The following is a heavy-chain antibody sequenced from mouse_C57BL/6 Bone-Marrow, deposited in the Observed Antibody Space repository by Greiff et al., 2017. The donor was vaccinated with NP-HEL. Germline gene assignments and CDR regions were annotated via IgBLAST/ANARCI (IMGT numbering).Heavy chain of an antibody. CDR2: IDPENGDT. J-gene: IGHJ4*01. CDR1: GFNIKDDY. Sequence: EVQLQESGAELVRPGASVKLSCTVSGFNIKDDYMHWVKQRPEQGLEWIGWIDPENGDTAYASQFQGKATITADTSSNTAYLQLSSLTSEDTAVDYCTTGGSSPYAMDYWGQGTSVTVSS. V-gene: IGHV14-4*01. D-gene: IGHD1-1*01. CDR3: TTGGSSPYAMDY.